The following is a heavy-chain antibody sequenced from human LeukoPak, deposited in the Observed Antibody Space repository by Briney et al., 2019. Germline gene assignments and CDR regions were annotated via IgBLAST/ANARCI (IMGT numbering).Heavy chain of an antibody. D-gene: IGHD2-8*01. J-gene: IGHJ4*02. CDR3: AKDGCTNGVCSRGYFDY. CDR2: ISYDGSNK. Sequence: GGSLRLSCAASGFTFSSYGMHWVRQAPGKGLEWVAVISYDGSNKYYADSVKGRFTISRDNSKNTLYLQMNSLRAEDTAVYYCAKDGCTNGVCSRGYFDYWGQGTLVTVSS. CDR1: GFTFSSYG. V-gene: IGHV3-30*18.